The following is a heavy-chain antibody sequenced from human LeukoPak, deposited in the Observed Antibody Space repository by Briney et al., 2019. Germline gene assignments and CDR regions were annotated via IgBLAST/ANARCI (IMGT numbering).Heavy chain of an antibody. J-gene: IGHJ4*02. Sequence: PSETLSLTCTVSGGSISSGSYYGSWIRQPAGKGLEWIGRIYTSGSTNYNPSLKSRVTISVDTSKNQFSLKLSSVTAADTAVYYCARYYGSGSYYNVFDYWGQGTLVTVSS. D-gene: IGHD3-10*01. CDR3: ARYYGSGSYYNVFDY. CDR2: IYTSGST. V-gene: IGHV4-61*02. CDR1: GGSISSGSYY.